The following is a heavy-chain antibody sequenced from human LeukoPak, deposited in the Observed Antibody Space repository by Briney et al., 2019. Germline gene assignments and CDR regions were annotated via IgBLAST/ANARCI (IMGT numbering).Heavy chain of an antibody. J-gene: IGHJ6*03. CDR2: IYPGDSDT. CDR3: ARLLDYDSTYYYMDV. D-gene: IGHD4-17*01. CDR1: GYNFLTFW. Sequence: GPSLKISCETSGYNFLTFWIAWVRQMPGKGLEWMGVIYPGDSDTRYSPSFQGQVSISVDTSLSTAYLQWRSLRASDTAMYYCARLLDYDSTYYYMDVWGIGTSVIVS. V-gene: IGHV5-51*03.